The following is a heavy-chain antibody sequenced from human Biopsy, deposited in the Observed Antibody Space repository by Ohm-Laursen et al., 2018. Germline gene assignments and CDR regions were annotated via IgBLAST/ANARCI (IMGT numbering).Heavy chain of an antibody. V-gene: IGHV1-69*17. J-gene: IGHJ6*02. CDR2: IIAVSGLV. CDR3: ARMGRNLEWIHYYYYGMDV. CDR1: GGTFSNYA. Sequence: SSVKVSCKASGGTFSNYAISWVRQAPGEGLEWLGGIIAVSGLVNYAPKFQGRVSITADKSTTTAYMELSNLKSEDTAVYYCARMGRNLEWIHYYYYGMDVWGQGTTVTVS. D-gene: IGHD3-3*01.